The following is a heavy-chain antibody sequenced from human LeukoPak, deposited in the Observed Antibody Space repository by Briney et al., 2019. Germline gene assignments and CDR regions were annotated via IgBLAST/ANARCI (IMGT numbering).Heavy chain of an antibody. Sequence: SETLSLTCTVSGGSVSSGSYYWSWIRQPPGRGLEWIGYIYYSGSTNYNPSLKSRVTISVDTSKNQFSLKLSSVTAADTAVYYCARRSGYYYYGMDVWGQGTTVTVSS. CDR3: ARRSGYYYYGMDV. CDR1: GGSVSSGSYY. CDR2: IYYSGST. J-gene: IGHJ6*02. V-gene: IGHV4-61*01.